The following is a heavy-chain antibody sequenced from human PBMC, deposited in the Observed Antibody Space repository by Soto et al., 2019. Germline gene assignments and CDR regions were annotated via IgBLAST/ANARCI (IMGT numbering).Heavy chain of an antibody. CDR2: ISNRGDT. V-gene: IGHV3-66*01. Sequence: EVQLVESGGGLVQPGGSLRLSCTASGFIVSDTYVNWVRQAPGKGLEWVSVISNRGDTHYADSVRGGFSLSRDISDNTLHTQMNSLRVEDMAVYYCAREPRYCRGGSCSITGDAYDIWGQGTMVTVSS. CDR3: AREPRYCRGGSCSITGDAYDI. J-gene: IGHJ3*02. CDR1: GFIVSDTY. D-gene: IGHD2-15*01.